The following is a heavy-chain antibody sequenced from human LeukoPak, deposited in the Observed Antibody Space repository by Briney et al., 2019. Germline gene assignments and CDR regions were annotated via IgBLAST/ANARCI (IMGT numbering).Heavy chain of an antibody. V-gene: IGHV4-39*07. J-gene: IGHJ6*03. CDR2: IYYSGST. CDR3: ARTYYYYSYMDV. CDR1: GGSISSSSYY. Sequence: SETLSLTCTVSGGSISSSSYYWGWIRQPPGKGLEWIGSIYYSGSTYYNASLKSRVTISVDTSKNQFSLKLNSVTAADTAVYFCARTYYYYSYMDVWGKGATVTVSS.